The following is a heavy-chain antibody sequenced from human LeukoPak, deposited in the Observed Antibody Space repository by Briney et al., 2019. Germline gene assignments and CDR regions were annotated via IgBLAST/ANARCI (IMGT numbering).Heavy chain of an antibody. J-gene: IGHJ4*02. CDR2: INHSGST. Sequence: SETLSLTCAVYGGSFSGYYWSWIRQPPGKGLEWIGEINHSGSTNYNPSLKSRVTISVDTSKNQFSLKLSSVIAADTAVYYCARGGTAMVFPAQRFDYWGQGTLVTVSS. CDR3: ARGGTAMVFPAQRFDY. V-gene: IGHV4-34*01. D-gene: IGHD5-18*01. CDR1: GGSFSGYY.